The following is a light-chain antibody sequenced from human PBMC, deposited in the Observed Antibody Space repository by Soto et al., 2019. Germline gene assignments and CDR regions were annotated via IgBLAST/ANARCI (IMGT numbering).Light chain of an antibody. J-gene: IGKJ1*01. CDR3: QKYDRAPWM. CDR1: QCISNY. Sequence: DIQMTQSPSSLSASVRDRVTITCRASQCISNYLAWYQQKPGKVPKLLIYAASTLQSGVPSRFSGSGPGTDFTLTISRLQPEDVATYYRQKYDRAPWMVGQGTKVEIK. V-gene: IGKV1-27*01. CDR2: AAS.